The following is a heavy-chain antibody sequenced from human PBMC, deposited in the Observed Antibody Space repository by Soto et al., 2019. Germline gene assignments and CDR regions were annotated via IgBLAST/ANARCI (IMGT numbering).Heavy chain of an antibody. CDR2: IYYSGNT. D-gene: IGHD3-10*01. CDR3: ARALITGHLDY. CDR1: GASITKTTYC. Sequence: SATLSLTCSVSGASITKTTYCLAWIRQPPGKGLEWIGSIYYSGNTNYNPSLKSRVTISVDTSKNQFSLKLSSVTAADTAVYYCARALITGHLDYWGQGTLVTVSS. V-gene: IGHV4-39*07. J-gene: IGHJ4*02.